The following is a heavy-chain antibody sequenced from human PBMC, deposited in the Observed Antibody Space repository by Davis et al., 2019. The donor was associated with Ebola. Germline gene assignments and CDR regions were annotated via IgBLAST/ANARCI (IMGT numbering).Heavy chain of an antibody. V-gene: IGHV3-11*04. CDR3: GRVILFPGIGMDI. J-gene: IGHJ6*02. D-gene: IGHD2-21*01. Sequence: GESLKISCAASGFTFSDYSMSWIRQAPGKGLEWVSYISTSGSTMYYADSVKGRFTISRDNAKNMLYVQMNNLRTEDTAIYYCGRVILFPGIGMDIWGQGTAVTVSS. CDR1: GFTFSDYS. CDR2: ISTSGSTM.